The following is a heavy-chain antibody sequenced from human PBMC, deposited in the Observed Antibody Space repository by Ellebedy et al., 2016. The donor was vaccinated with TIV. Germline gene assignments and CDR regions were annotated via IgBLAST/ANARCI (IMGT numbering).Heavy chain of an antibody. CDR2: ISSSGSMR. V-gene: IGHV3-11*01. D-gene: IGHD6-19*01. CDR1: GGSISSYY. Sequence: PSETLSLTCTVSGGSISSYYWSWICQAPGKGLEWVSSISSSGSMRSYTDSVKGRFPISRDNAKNSLYLQMNSLRAEDTAVYYCAISSGWFEGAFDIWGQGTMVTVSS. J-gene: IGHJ3*02. CDR3: AISSGWFEGAFDI.